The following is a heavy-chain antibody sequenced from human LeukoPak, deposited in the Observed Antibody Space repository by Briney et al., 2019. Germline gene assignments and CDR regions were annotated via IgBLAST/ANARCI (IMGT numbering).Heavy chain of an antibody. CDR3: ARAVYEYVWGSPLMGY. D-gene: IGHD3-16*01. CDR1: GFTFSSYE. V-gene: IGHV3-48*03. J-gene: IGHJ4*02. Sequence: GGSLRLSCAASGFTFSSYEMNWVRQAPGKGLEWVSYISSSGSTIYYADSVKGRFTISRDNAKNSLYLQMNSLRAEDTAVYYCARAVYEYVWGSPLMGYWGQGTLVTVSS. CDR2: ISSSGSTI.